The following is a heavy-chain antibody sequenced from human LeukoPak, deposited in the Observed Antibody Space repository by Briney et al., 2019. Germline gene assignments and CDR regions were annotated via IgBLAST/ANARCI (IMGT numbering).Heavy chain of an antibody. Sequence: PSETLSLTCTVSGGSISSYYWSWIRQPPGKGLEWIGYIYYSGSTNYNPSLKSRVTISVDTSKNQFSLKLSSVTAADTAVYYCARGVRYYYGSGSYLDSWGQGTLVTVSS. CDR1: GGSISSYY. V-gene: IGHV4-59*08. D-gene: IGHD3-10*01. CDR3: ARGVRYYYGSGSYLDS. J-gene: IGHJ4*02. CDR2: IYYSGST.